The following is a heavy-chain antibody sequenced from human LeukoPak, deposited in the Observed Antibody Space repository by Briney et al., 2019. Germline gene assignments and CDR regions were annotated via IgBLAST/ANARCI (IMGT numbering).Heavy chain of an antibody. Sequence: SETLSLTCAVYGGSFSGYYWSWIRQPPGKGLEWIGEVNHSGSTNYNPSLKSRVTISVDTSKNQFSLKLSSVTAADTAVYYCASDVGYCSGGSCYSLAFDIWGQGTMVTVSS. D-gene: IGHD2-15*01. CDR3: ASDVGYCSGGSCYSLAFDI. CDR2: VNHSGST. J-gene: IGHJ3*02. V-gene: IGHV4-34*01. CDR1: GGSFSGYY.